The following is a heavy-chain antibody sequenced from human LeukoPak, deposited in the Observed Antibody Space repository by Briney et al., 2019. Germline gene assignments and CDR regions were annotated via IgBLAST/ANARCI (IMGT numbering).Heavy chain of an antibody. V-gene: IGHV1-2*06. Sequence: ASVKVSCKACGYTFTGYYMHWVRQAPGQGLEWMGRINPNSGGPKYEQEFQGRVTMTRDTSISPAYLELSRLDSDDTAVDSCAKGLFNGRSGWCLFDYWGQGTLVTVSS. D-gene: IGHD6-19*01. CDR3: AKGLFNGRSGWCLFDY. J-gene: IGHJ4*02. CDR2: INPNSGGP. CDR1: GYTFTGYY.